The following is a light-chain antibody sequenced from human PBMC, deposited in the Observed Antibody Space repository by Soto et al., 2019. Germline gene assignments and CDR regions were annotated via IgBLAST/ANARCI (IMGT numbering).Light chain of an antibody. J-gene: IGLJ1*01. CDR1: SSNIGADYD. CDR3: QSYDSSLNGSYV. CDR2: GNT. V-gene: IGLV1-40*01. Sequence: QSVLTQPPSVSGAPGQRVTISCTGSSSNIGADYDVQWYQHLPGTAPKLLIYGNTNRPSGVPDRFSVSKSGTSASLAITGLQAEDEVDYYCQSYDSSLNGSYVFGTGTKLTVL.